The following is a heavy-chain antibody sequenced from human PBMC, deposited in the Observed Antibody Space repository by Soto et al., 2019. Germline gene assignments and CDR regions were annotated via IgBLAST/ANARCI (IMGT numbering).Heavy chain of an antibody. Sequence: GGSLRLSCAASGFTFSSYGMHWVRQAPGKGLEWVAVIWYDGSNKYYADSVKGRFTISRDNSKNTLYLQMNSLRAEDRAVYYWARDGVPAAKPGNSSYYGMGVWGQGTTVTVPS. D-gene: IGHD2-2*02. CDR1: GFTFSSYG. V-gene: IGHV3-33*01. CDR3: ARDGVPAAKPGNSSYYGMGV. CDR2: IWYDGSNK. J-gene: IGHJ6*02.